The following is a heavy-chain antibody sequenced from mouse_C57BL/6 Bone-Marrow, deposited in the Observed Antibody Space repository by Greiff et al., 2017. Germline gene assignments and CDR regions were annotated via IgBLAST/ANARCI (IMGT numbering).Heavy chain of an antibody. Sequence: LKESGPGILQSSQTLSLTCSFSGFSLSTSGMGVSWIRQPSGKGLEWLAHIYWDDDKRYNPSLKSRLTISKDTSRNQVFLKITSVDTADTATYYCARRAIHYFDYWGQGTTLTVSS. CDR1: GFSLSTSGMG. V-gene: IGHV8-12*01. CDR3: ARRAIHYFDY. CDR2: IYWDDDK. J-gene: IGHJ2*01.